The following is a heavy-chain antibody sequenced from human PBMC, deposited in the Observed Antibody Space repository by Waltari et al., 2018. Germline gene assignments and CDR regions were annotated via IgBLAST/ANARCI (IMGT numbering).Heavy chain of an antibody. D-gene: IGHD6-19*01. Sequence: EVQLLQSGAELKEPGTTVRISCKVSGYTFSDYYIHWVQQAPGQVLRWMGLVEPEDGETIYADNFQGRVTISADTSTDTAFMELSSLRSEDTAVFYCATALGDSSSASRPFDFWGQGTMITVSS. CDR2: VEPEDGET. CDR3: ATALGDSSSASRPFDF. CDR1: GYTFSDYY. J-gene: IGHJ3*01. V-gene: IGHV1-69-2*01.